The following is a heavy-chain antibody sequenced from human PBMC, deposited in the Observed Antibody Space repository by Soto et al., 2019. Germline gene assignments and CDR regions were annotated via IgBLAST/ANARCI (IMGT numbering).Heavy chain of an antibody. V-gene: IGHV2-5*02. CDR2: IYWDDDK. CDR3: APRGIVATIAGHFDY. CDR1: GFSLSTSGVG. J-gene: IGHJ4*02. D-gene: IGHD5-12*01. Sequence: QITLKESGPTLVKPTQTLTLTCTFSGFSLSTSGVGVGWIRQPPGKALEWLALIYWDDDKRYSPSLKSRLTIPKDTSKNQVVLTMTHMDPVDTATYYCAPRGIVATIAGHFDYWGQGTLVTVSS.